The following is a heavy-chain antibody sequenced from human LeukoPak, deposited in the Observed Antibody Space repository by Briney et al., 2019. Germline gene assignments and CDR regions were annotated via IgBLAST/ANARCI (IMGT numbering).Heavy chain of an antibody. CDR2: IYSDGGT. CDR1: GFTVSNNY. D-gene: IGHD3-22*01. V-gene: IGHV3-53*01. J-gene: IGHJ4*02. CDR3: ARAFYDSSGPHHDY. Sequence: PGGSLRLSCAASGFTVSNNYMSWVRQAPGKGLEWVSVIYSDGGTFYSDSVKGRFTISRDSSENTLYLQMSSLRADDTAVYYCARAFYDSSGPHHDYWGQGTLVTVSS.